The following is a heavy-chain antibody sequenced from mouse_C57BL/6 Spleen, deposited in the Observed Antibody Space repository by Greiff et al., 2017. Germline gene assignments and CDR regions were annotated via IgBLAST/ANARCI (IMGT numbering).Heavy chain of an antibody. CDR2: IYPGSGNT. J-gene: IGHJ4*01. CDR3: AREGIYYGNYEAYAMDY. Sequence: VQLQQSGAELVRPGASVKLSCKASGYTFTDYYINWVKQRPGQGLEWIARIYPGSGNTYYNEKFKGKATLTAEKSSSTAYMQLSSLTSEDSAVYFCAREGIYYGNYEAYAMDYWGQGTSVTVSS. D-gene: IGHD2-1*01. CDR1: GYTFTDYY. V-gene: IGHV1-76*01.